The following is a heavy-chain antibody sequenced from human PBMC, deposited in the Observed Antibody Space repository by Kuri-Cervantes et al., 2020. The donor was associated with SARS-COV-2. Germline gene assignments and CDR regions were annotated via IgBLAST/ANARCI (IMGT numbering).Heavy chain of an antibody. J-gene: IGHJ6*02. V-gene: IGHV4-61*01. CDR2: FYYSGSS. Sequence: SETLSLTCTVSGGTVSSGSYYWIWIRQPPGKGLEWVGYFYYSGSSNYNPSLKSRVTISVDTSKNQFSLKLSSVTAEDTAVYYCARGYCSSTSCLPVDYYGMDVWGQGTTVTVSS. CDR3: ARGYCSSTSCLPVDYYGMDV. CDR1: GGTVSSGSYY. D-gene: IGHD2-2*01.